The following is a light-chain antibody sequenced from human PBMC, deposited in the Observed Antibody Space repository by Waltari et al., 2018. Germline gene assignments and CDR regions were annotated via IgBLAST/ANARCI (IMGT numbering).Light chain of an antibody. CDR1: SSDVGFYNY. CDR2: DVS. CDR3: NSYAGSSSWV. Sequence: QSALTQPASVSGSPGQSITISCTGTSSDVGFYNYVSWYQQYPGKAPKLMIYDVSERPSGGSNLFSGSKSGSAASLTISGLQAEDEADYYCNSYAGSSSWVFGGGTKLTVL. V-gene: IGLV2-14*01. J-gene: IGLJ3*02.